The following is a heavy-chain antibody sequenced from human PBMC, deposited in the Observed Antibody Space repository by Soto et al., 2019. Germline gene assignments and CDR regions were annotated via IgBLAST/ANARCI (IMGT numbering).Heavy chain of an antibody. J-gene: IGHJ4*02. CDR1: GFTFSSYA. CDR3: ARDQPGYSYGYGLGY. V-gene: IGHV3-23*01. CDR2: ISGSDGST. D-gene: IGHD5-18*01. Sequence: GGSLRLSCAASGFTFSSYAMNWVRQAPGKGLEWVSVISGSDGSTYYADSVKGRFTISRDNAKNSLYLQMNSLRAEDTAVYYCARDQPGYSYGYGLGYWGQGTLVTVSS.